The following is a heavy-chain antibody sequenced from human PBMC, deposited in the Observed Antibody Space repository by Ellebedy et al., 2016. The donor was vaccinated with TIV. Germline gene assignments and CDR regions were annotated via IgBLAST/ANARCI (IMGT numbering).Heavy chain of an antibody. CDR1: GFTFSSYG. CDR2: FSSDGRDE. CDR3: APRAIRAPN. D-gene: IGHD1-26*01. V-gene: IGHV3-33*05. Sequence: GGSLRLSXAASGFTFSSYGMHWVRQAPGKGLEWVAVFSSDGRDEDYADSVKGRFTISRDNSKNTLYLQMNSLRAEDTAVYYCAPRAIRAPNWGQGTLVTVSS. J-gene: IGHJ1*01.